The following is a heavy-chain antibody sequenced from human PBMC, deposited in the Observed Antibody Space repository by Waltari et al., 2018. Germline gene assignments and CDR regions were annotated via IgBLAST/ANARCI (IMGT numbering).Heavy chain of an antibody. V-gene: IGHV3-48*03. CDR3: ARDKGKSSSWYRFFDY. CDR2: ISSSGSTI. CDR1: GFTFSSYE. J-gene: IGHJ4*02. Sequence: EVQLVESGGGLVQPGGSLRLSCAASGFTFSSYEMNWVRQAPGKGLEWVSYISSSGSTIYYAGSVKGRFTISRDNAKNSLYLQMNSLRAEDTAVYYCARDKGKSSSWYRFFDYWGQGTLVTVSS. D-gene: IGHD6-13*01.